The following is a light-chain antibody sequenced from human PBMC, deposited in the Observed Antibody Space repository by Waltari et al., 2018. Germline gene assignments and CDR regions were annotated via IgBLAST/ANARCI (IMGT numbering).Light chain of an antibody. Sequence: DIQMTQSPPSLSASVGDTVTIPCQASQDISHYLNWYQHRPGKVPTLVIYDAFTLETGVPSRFSGGVGGGGFGTDFTLTISSLQPEDTATYYCQQFENLPLTFGGGTKVQIK. CDR2: DAF. V-gene: IGKV1-33*01. CDR3: QQFENLPLT. CDR1: QDISHY. J-gene: IGKJ4*01.